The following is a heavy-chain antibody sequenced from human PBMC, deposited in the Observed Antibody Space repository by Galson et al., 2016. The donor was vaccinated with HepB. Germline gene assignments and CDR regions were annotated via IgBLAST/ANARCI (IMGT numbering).Heavy chain of an antibody. CDR1: GFTFRNYW. V-gene: IGHV3-74*01. CDR2: IDGVGGSI. J-gene: IGHJ4*02. Sequence: SLRLSCAASGFTFRNYWMHWVRQAPGKGLVWVARIDGVGGSITYAGSVKGRFTISRGNAKNTLYLEMNSLRVEDTAVYYCARGSQGFYWGQGTLVTVSS. CDR3: ARGSQGFY.